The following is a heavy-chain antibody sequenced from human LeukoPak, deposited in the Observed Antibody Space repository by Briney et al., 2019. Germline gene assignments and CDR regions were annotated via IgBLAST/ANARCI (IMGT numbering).Heavy chain of an antibody. J-gene: IGHJ5*02. CDR1: GGSIRSGEYY. CDR3: ARPYYYDSRIDP. CDR2: MYYSGST. D-gene: IGHD3-22*01. Sequence: PSQTLSLTCTVSGGSIRSGEYYGSWIRQPPGKGLEWIAYMYYSGSTYYNPSLKSRVTMSADTSKNQLSLKLSSVTAADTAVYYCARPYYYDSRIDPWGQGILVTVSS. V-gene: IGHV4-30-4*01.